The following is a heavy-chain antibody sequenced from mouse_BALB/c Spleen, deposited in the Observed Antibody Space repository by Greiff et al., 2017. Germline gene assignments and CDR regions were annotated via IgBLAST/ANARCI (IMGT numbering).Heavy chain of an antibody. CDR1: GFSLTSYD. Sequence: VKLMESGPGLVAPSQSLSITCTVSGFSLTSYDISWIRQPPGKGLEWLGVIWTGGGTNYNSAFMSRLSISKDNSKSQVFLKMNSLQTDDTAIYYCVRDHYYGNFDYWGQGTTLTVSS. V-gene: IGHV2-9-2*01. J-gene: IGHJ2*01. CDR2: IWTGGGT. CDR3: VRDHYYGNFDY. D-gene: IGHD2-1*01.